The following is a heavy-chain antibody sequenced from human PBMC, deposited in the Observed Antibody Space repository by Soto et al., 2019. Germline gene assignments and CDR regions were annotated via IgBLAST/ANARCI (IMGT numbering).Heavy chain of an antibody. CDR3: ASPSPTVTTAQFDY. Sequence: PGGSLRLSCAASGFTFSSYSMNWVRQAPGKGLEWVSSISSSSSYIYYADSVKGRFTISRDNAKNSLYLQMNSLRAEDTAVYYCASPSPTVTTAQFDYWGQGTLVTVSS. D-gene: IGHD4-17*01. CDR2: ISSSSSYI. CDR1: GFTFSSYS. V-gene: IGHV3-21*01. J-gene: IGHJ4*02.